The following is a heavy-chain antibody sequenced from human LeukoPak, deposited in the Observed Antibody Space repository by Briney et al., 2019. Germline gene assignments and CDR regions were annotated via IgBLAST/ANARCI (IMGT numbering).Heavy chain of an antibody. J-gene: IGHJ2*01. V-gene: IGHV3-33*01. Sequence: GRSLRLSCAASGFTFSSYGIHWVRQAPGKGLEWVAVIWHDGSDKYYADSVKGRCTISRDNSKNTLYLQMNSLRAEDTAVYYCARGDYYDASGEWYFDLWGRGTLVTVSS. D-gene: IGHD3-22*01. CDR2: IWHDGSDK. CDR1: GFTFSSYG. CDR3: ARGDYYDASGEWYFDL.